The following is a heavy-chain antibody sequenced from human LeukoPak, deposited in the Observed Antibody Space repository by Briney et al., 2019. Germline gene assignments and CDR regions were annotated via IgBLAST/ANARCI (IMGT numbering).Heavy chain of an antibody. CDR1: GFTFSSYS. V-gene: IGHV3-21*01. D-gene: IGHD2-21*02. J-gene: IGHJ3*02. CDR3: AREALTDCGGDCYPPPGDAFDI. CDR2: ISSSSSYI. Sequence: GGSLRLSCAASGFTFSSYSMNWVRQAPGKGLEWVSSISSSSSYIYYADSVKGRFTISRDNAKNSLYLQMNSLRAEDTAEYYCAREALTDCGGDCYPPPGDAFDIWGQGTMVTVSS.